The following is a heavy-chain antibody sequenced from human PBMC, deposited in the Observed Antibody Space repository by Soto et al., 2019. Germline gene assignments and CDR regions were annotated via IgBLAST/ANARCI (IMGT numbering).Heavy chain of an antibody. CDR2: IKSKTDGGTT. CDR3: TTSIDNIYDMDV. J-gene: IGHJ6*02. D-gene: IGHD1-1*01. CDR1: DFTFSNAW. Sequence: PGGSLRLSCAASDFTFSNAWMNWVRQAPGKGLEWVGRIKSKTDGGTTGYAAPVKGRFTISRDDSKNTLYLQMNSLKTEDTAVYYCTTSIDNIYDMDVWGQGTTVTVSS. V-gene: IGHV3-15*07.